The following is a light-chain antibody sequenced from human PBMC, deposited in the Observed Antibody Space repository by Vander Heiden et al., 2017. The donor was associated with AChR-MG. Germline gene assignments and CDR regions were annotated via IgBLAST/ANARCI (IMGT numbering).Light chain of an antibody. J-gene: IGKJ3*01. V-gene: IGKV3-15*01. CDR3: QQYNNWPFEG. CDR1: QSVSSN. CDR2: GAS. Sequence: EIVMTQSPATLSVSPGERATLSCRASQSVSSNLAWYQQKPGQAPRLLIYGASTRATGIPARFSGSGSGTEFTLTISSLQSEDFAVYYCQQYNNWPFEGFGPGTKVDIK.